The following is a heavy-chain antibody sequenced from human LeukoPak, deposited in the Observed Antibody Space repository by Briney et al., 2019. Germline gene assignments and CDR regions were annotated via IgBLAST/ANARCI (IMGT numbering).Heavy chain of an antibody. D-gene: IGHD5-12*01. Sequence: SETLSLTCTVSGGSISSSSYYWGWIRQPPGKGLEWIGSIYYSGRTYYNPSLKSRVTISVDRSKNQFSLKLSSVTAADTAVYYCARRDWIVAFDYWGQGTLVTVSS. J-gene: IGHJ4*02. CDR3: ARRDWIVAFDY. CDR2: IYYSGRT. CDR1: GGSISSSSYY. V-gene: IGHV4-39*07.